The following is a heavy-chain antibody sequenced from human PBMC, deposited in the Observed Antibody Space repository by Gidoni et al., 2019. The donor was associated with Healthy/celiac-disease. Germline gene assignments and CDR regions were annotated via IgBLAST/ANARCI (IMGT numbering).Heavy chain of an antibody. D-gene: IGHD2-2*01. CDR3: ARVEAYCSSTSCPSPFDY. J-gene: IGHJ4*02. V-gene: IGHV1-3*01. CDR2: IKAGNGNT. Sequence: QVQLVQSVAEVKKPGASVTVSCKDCGYTFPSFALHGVRQAPGQRLAWMGWIKAGNGNTKDSQKVQGRVTITRDTPASTDYMELSSLRSEDTAVYYCARVEAYCSSTSCPSPFDYWGQGTLVTVSS. CDR1: GYTFPSFA.